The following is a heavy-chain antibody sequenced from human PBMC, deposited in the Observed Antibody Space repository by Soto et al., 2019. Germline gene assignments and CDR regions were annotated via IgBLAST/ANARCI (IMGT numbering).Heavy chain of an antibody. V-gene: IGHV1-69*13. CDR2: IIPIFGTA. J-gene: IGHJ6*02. Sequence: SLKVSCKASAGTFSSYTISWVRRAPGQGLEWMGRIIPIFGTANYAQKFQGRVTITADESTSTAYMELSSLRSEDTAVYYCARGADSGYDHVYYYYGMDVWGQGTTVTVSS. CDR1: AGTFSSYT. D-gene: IGHD5-12*01. CDR3: ARGADSGYDHVYYYYGMDV.